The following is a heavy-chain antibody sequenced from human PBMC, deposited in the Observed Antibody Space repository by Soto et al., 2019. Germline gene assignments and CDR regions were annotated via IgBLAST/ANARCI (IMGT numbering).Heavy chain of an antibody. J-gene: IGHJ4*01. CDR3: ARTVVVNSSTVAY. Sequence: EVQLLESGGGLVQPGGSLRLSCAASGFTFSSYAMSWVRQAPGKGLEWVSAISGSGGSTYYADSVKGRFTISRDNSKNTRYLQMNSRRAADTAVYYFARTVVVNSSTVAYCGHGTVVTVSS. CDR2: ISGSGGST. V-gene: IGHV3-23*01. D-gene: IGHD2-21*01. CDR1: GFTFSSYA.